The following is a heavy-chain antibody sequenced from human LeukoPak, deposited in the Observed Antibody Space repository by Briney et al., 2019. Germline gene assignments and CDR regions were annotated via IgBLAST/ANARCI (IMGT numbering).Heavy chain of an antibody. V-gene: IGHV3-15*01. J-gene: IGHJ4*02. Sequence: GGSLRLSCAASGFTFSNVWMSWVRQAPGKGLEWVGRIKSKTDGGTTDYAAPVKGRFTISRDDSKNTLYLQMNSLNTEDTAVYYCTTYGDYEGLIDYWGQGTLVTVSS. D-gene: IGHD4-17*01. CDR3: TTYGDYEGLIDY. CDR2: IKSKTDGGTT. CDR1: GFTFSNVW.